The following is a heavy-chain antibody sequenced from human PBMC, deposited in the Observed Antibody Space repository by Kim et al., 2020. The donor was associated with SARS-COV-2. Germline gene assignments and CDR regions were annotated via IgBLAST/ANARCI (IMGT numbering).Heavy chain of an antibody. J-gene: IGHJ4*02. CDR3: ARHEDYSGYDAFDY. V-gene: IGHV4-39*01. D-gene: IGHD5-12*01. Sequence: NPSLKSRVTISVDTSKNQFSLKLSSVTAADTAVYYCARHEDYSGYDAFDYWGQGTLVTVSS.